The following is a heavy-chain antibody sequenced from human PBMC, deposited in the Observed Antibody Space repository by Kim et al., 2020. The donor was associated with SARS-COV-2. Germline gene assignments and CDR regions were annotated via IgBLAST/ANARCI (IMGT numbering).Heavy chain of an antibody. V-gene: IGHV4-59*13. J-gene: IGHJ6*02. CDR2: KHFSGST. CDR3: ARDLGEYDDDYYAMDI. D-gene: IGHD3-16*01. Sequence: SETLSLTCNVFTGSITSYYWSWIRQSPGKGLEWIGYKHFSGSTNYNPSLQSRVSISIDTSKRQISLEVRSVTAADTAVYYCARDLGEYDDDYYAMDIWGQGTTVSVSS. CDR1: TGSITSYY.